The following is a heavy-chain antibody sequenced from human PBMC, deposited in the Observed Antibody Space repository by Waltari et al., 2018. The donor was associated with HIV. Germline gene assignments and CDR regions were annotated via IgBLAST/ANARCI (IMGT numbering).Heavy chain of an antibody. D-gene: IGHD2-15*01. CDR1: GGSITSSIW. V-gene: IGHV4-4*02. Sequence: QVQLQESGPGLVKPSGTLSLTCAVSGGSITSSIWWTWVRQSPGKGLEWIGEVLQGGSTNYNPSLNGRVTMSTDKSKNQFSLHLSSVTATDTAIYYCATVAGGCSETSCYMGYWGQGTLVTVSS. J-gene: IGHJ4*02. CDR3: ATVAGGCSETSCYMGY. CDR2: VLQGGST.